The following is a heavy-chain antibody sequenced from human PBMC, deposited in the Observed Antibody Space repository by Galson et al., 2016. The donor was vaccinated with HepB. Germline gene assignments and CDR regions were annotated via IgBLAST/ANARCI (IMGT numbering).Heavy chain of an antibody. J-gene: IGHJ5*02. CDR1: GVSISVNKW. CDR3: AAKTPSSDRWPGFDP. D-gene: IGHD4-23*01. Sequence: SETLSLTCAVSGVSISVNKWWSWVRQSPGKGLEWIGEIHHSGSTNYNPSLKSRITISVDKSKNQFSLKVNSVTAADTAMYYCAAKTPSSDRWPGFDPWGQGTLVTVSS. CDR2: IHHSGST. V-gene: IGHV4-4*02.